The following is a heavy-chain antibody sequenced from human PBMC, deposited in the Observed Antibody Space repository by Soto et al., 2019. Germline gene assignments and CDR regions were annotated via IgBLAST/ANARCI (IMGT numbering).Heavy chain of an antibody. CDR2: INPNSGGT. CDR1: GYTFTGYY. J-gene: IGHJ3*02. Sequence: ASVKVSCKASGYTFTGYYMHWVRQAPGQGLEWMGWINPNSGGTNYAQKFQGWVTMTRDTSISTAYMELSRLGSDDTAVYYCAREGIDYYDSSGYPRAFDIWGQGTMVTVSS. V-gene: IGHV1-2*04. D-gene: IGHD3-22*01. CDR3: AREGIDYYDSSGYPRAFDI.